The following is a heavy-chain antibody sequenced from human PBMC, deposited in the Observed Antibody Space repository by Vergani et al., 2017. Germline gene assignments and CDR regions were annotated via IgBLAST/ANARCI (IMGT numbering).Heavy chain of an antibody. D-gene: IGHD2/OR15-2a*01. CDR1: SFKLGDYG. V-gene: IGHV3-NL1*01. CDR3: AKDLGGCNSISCSYYMDV. Sequence: QVQLVESGGGVVQPGRSLRLSCTPSSFKLGDYGMHWVRQAPGRGLEWVSLISWDGGSTYYADSVKGRFTISRDNSQNTVNLQMNSLRVDDTAVYYCAKDLGGCNSISCSYYMDVWGKGTTVTV. J-gene: IGHJ6*03. CDR2: ISWDGGST.